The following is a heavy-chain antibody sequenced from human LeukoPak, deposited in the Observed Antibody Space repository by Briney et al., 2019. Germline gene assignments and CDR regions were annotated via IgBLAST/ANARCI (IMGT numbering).Heavy chain of an antibody. J-gene: IGHJ5*02. V-gene: IGHV3-23*01. CDR3: ARCVTGWPNWFAP. Sequence: GGSLRLSCVGSGFRFSRYAMSWVRPAPGKGLEWVATIHYIRDGPYYADSVEGRFTISRDDSKNTVYLQMNSLRVEDTAIYYCARCVTGWPNWFAPWGQGTLVTVSS. D-gene: IGHD6-19*01. CDR2: IHYIRDGP. CDR1: GFRFSRYA.